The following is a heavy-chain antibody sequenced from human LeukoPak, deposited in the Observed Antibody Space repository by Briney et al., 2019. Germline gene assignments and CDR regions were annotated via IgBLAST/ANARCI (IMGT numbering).Heavy chain of an antibody. CDR3: AKQGVDSSSWDYYFDY. CDR1: GFTFSSYG. D-gene: IGHD6-13*01. J-gene: IGHJ4*02. CDR2: ISYDGSNK. V-gene: IGHV3-30*18. Sequence: PGGSLRLSCAASGFTFSSYGMHWARQAPGKGLEWVAVISYDGSNKYYADSVKGRFTISRDNSKNTLYLQMNSLRAEDTAVYYCAKQGVDSSSWDYYFDYWGQGTLVTVSS.